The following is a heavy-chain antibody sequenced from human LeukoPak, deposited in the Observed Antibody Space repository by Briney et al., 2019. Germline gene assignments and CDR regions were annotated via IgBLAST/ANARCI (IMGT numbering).Heavy chain of an antibody. J-gene: IGHJ4*02. D-gene: IGHD3-22*01. CDR3: ARDDSSGYYPDY. V-gene: IGHV4-59*01. CDR2: IYYSGST. CDR1: GGSISSYY. Sequence: SETLSLTCTVSGGSISSYYWSWIRQPPGKGLEWIGYIYYSGSTNYNPSLKSRVTIPVDTSKNQFSLKLSSVTAADTAVYYCARDDSSGYYPDYWGQGTLVTVSS.